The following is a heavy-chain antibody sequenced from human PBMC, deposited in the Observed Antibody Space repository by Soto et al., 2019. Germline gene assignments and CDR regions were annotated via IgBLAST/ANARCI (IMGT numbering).Heavy chain of an antibody. CDR1: GFTLSDYW. D-gene: IGHD2-2*01. V-gene: IGHV3-74*01. Sequence: GGSLRLSCAASGFTLSDYWMHWVRQVPGKGLLWVSRISVDGGDTTYADSVKGRFTISRDNAKNSLYLQMNSLRAEDTAVYYCARAREGTSLYVRYWGQGTLVTVSS. CDR2: ISVDGGDT. J-gene: IGHJ4*02. CDR3: ARAREGTSLYVRY.